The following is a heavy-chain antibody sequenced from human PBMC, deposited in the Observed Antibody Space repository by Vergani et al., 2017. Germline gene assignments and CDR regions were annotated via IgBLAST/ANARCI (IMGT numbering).Heavy chain of an antibody. Sequence: QVQLVQSGAEVKKPGASVKVSCKASGYTFAGYNIHWVRQAPGPGLELMGWSNPNSGGTNYAQKFQGRVTMTRDTSINTAYMELSRLRSDDTAVYYCARGWSGYSTSWFFEYWGQGTLVTVSS. CDR1: GYTFAGYN. D-gene: IGHD6-13*01. J-gene: IGHJ4*02. V-gene: IGHV1-2*02. CDR2: SNPNSGGT. CDR3: ARGWSGYSTSWFFEY.